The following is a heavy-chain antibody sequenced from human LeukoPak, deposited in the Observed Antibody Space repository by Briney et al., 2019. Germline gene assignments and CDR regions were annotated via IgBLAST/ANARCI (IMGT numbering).Heavy chain of an antibody. CDR2: IHYSGST. CDR3: ARRIGRHFDY. V-gene: IGHV4-59*01. CDR1: GGSISSYY. D-gene: IGHD2-15*01. J-gene: IGHJ4*02. Sequence: PSETLSLTCTVSGGSISSYYWSWIRQPPGKGLEWIGYIHYSGSTNYNPSLKSRVTISVDTSKNQFSLKLSSVTAADTAVYYCARRIGRHFDYWGQGTLVTVSS.